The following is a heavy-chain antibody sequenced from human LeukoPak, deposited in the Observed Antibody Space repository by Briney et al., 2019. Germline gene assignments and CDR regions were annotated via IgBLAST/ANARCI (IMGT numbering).Heavy chain of an antibody. J-gene: IGHJ4*02. Sequence: ASVKVSCKASGFTFTTYGFCCVRQAPGQGLEWVGWISAHSGKTDSAQKFQGRVTMTTDTPTSTAYMELTSLRSDDTAEYYCARVGSSGLLGEFNYWGQGTRVTVSS. CDR3: ARVGSSGLLGEFNY. V-gene: IGHV1-18*01. D-gene: IGHD1-26*01. CDR2: ISAHSGKT. CDR1: GFTFTTYG.